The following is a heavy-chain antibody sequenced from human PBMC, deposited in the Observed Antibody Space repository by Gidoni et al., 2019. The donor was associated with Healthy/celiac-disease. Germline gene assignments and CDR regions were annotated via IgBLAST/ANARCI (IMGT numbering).Heavy chain of an antibody. CDR3: ARHIDYGDRGAFDI. D-gene: IGHD4-17*01. CDR2: IYPGDSDT. Sequence: EVQLVQSGAAVKKPGESLKISCMGSGYSFTSYWTGWVRQMHGKGLEWLGIIYPGDSDTRYSPSFQGQVTISADKSISTAYLQWSSLKASDTAMYYCARHIDYGDRGAFDIWGQGTMVTVSS. V-gene: IGHV5-51*01. CDR1: GYSFTSYW. J-gene: IGHJ3*02.